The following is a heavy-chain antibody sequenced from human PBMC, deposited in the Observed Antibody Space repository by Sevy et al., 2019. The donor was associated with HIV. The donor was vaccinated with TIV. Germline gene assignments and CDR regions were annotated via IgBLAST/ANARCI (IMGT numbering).Heavy chain of an antibody. J-gene: IGHJ4*02. CDR1: GFTFSNAW. D-gene: IGHD1-20*01. Sequence: GGSLRLSCAASGFTFSNAWMTWVRRAPGKGLEWVGRIKRKSDGGTSDYAAPVQGRFTFSRDDSTNTVYLQMNSLRADDTGVYYCATGVYITGTSDYWGQGTLVTVSS. V-gene: IGHV3-15*05. CDR3: ATGVYITGTSDY. CDR2: IKRKSDGGTS.